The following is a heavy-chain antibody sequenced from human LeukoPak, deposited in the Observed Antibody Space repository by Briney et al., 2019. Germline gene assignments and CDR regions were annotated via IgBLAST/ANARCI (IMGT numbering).Heavy chain of an antibody. CDR2: ITTSGDT. CDR3: AIFVHYYDTTGYRKEGWDF. V-gene: IGHV3-13*01. CDR1: GFSFSSYD. Sequence: GGSLRLSCATSGFSFSSYDIHWLRQAAGRGLDWVSSITTSGDTNYAASVRGRFTISRENAKNSLFLQMNSLRPQDTAIYFCAIFVHYYDTTGYRKEGWDFWGTGTTVAVSP. J-gene: IGHJ6*04. D-gene: IGHD3-22*01.